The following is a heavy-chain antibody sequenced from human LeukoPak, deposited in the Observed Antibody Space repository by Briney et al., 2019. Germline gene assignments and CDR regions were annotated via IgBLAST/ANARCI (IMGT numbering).Heavy chain of an antibody. CDR3: ARGTPLDY. CDR1: GFNFSIYG. D-gene: IGHD2-15*01. CDR2: IWYDGSNK. Sequence: GRSLRLSCAASGFNFSIYGMHWFRQAPGKGLEWVAIIWYDGSNKYCADSVKGRFTISRDNSKNTLYLQMNSLRVEDTAVYYCARGTPLDYWGQGTLVTVSS. V-gene: IGHV3-33*01. J-gene: IGHJ4*02.